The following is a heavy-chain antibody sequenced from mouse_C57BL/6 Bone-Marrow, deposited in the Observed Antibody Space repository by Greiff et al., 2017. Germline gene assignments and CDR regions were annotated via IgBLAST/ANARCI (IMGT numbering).Heavy chain of an antibody. CDR3: ARYDYGFAY. J-gene: IGHJ3*01. D-gene: IGHD2-4*01. CDR2: IRNKANGYTT. CDR1: GFTFTDYY. V-gene: IGHV7-3*01. Sequence: EVHLVESGGGLVQPGGSLSLSCAASGFTFTDYYMSWVRQPPGKALEWLGFIRNKANGYTTEYSASVKGRFTISRYNSQSILYLQMNALRAEDSATYYCARYDYGFAYWGQGTLVTVSA.